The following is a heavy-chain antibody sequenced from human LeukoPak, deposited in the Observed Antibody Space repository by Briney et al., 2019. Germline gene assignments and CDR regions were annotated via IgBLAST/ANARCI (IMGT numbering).Heavy chain of an antibody. CDR3: ARENSSGATRDPDFDY. Sequence: SQTLSLTCAISGDSVSSKTTTWNWIRQSPSRGLEWLGRTYYRSKWYNDYAVSVKSRIIINPDTSKNQFSLQLNSVTPEDTAVYYCARENSSGATRDPDFDYWGQGTLVTVSS. V-gene: IGHV6-1*01. CDR2: TYYRSKWYN. CDR1: GDSVSSKTTT. D-gene: IGHD6-19*01. J-gene: IGHJ4*02.